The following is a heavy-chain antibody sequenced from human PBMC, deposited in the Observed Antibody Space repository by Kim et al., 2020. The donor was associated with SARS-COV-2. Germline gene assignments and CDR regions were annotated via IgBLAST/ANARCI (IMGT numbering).Heavy chain of an antibody. D-gene: IGHD1-1*01. J-gene: IGHJ3*01. Sequence: SETLSLTCTVSGGSINNYYWSWIRQFPGKGLEWIGHIYYTGSTKFNPSLKSRVTISVDTSKNQFTLRLTSVTAADTALYYCAKDVFWNDVDDTFDLWGRGTMVTVSS. V-gene: IGHV4-59*01. CDR2: IYYTGST. CDR1: GGSINNYY. CDR3: AKDVFWNDVDDTFDL.